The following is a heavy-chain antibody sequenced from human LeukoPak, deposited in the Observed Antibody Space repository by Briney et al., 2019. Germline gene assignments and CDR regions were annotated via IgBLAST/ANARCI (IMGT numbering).Heavy chain of an antibody. V-gene: IGHV3-30*18. Sequence: GRSLRLSCAASGFTFSRYGMHWVRQAPGKGLEWVAVISYDGSNKYYADSVKGRFTISRDNSKNTLYLQMNSLRAEDTAVYYCANLDSSGYYPLDYWGQGTLVTVSS. CDR3: ANLDSSGYYPLDY. J-gene: IGHJ4*02. D-gene: IGHD3-22*01. CDR1: GFTFSRYG. CDR2: ISYDGSNK.